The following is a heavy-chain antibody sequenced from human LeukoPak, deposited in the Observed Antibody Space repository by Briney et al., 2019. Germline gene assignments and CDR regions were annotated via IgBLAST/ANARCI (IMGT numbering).Heavy chain of an antibody. J-gene: IGHJ4*02. V-gene: IGHV4-4*07. CDR2: IYTSGST. CDR1: GGSFSGYY. D-gene: IGHD1-26*01. CDR3: ARDGLRGSYDY. Sequence: PSETLSLTCAVYGGSFSGYYWSWIRQPAGKGLEWIGRIYTSGSTNYNPSLKSRVTMSVDTSKNQFSLKLSSVTAADTAVYYCARDGLRGSYDYWGQGTLVTVSS.